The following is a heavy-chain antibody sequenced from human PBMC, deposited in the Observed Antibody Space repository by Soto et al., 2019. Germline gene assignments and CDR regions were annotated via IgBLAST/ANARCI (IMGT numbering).Heavy chain of an antibody. J-gene: IGHJ6*02. Sequence: PGESLKISCKGSGYSFTSYWISWVRQMPGKGLEWMGRIDPSDSYTNYSPSFEGHVTISADKSISTAYLQWSSPKASDTAMYYCARGVAAAAYYYYGMDVWGQGTTVTVSS. D-gene: IGHD6-13*01. CDR2: IDPSDSYT. CDR1: GYSFTSYW. V-gene: IGHV5-10-1*01. CDR3: ARGVAAAAYYYYGMDV.